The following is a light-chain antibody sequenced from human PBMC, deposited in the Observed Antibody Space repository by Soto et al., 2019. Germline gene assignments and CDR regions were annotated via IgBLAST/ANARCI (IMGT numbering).Light chain of an antibody. CDR1: QSISSS. CDR2: GAS. V-gene: IGKV3-20*01. J-gene: IGKJ1*01. Sequence: EVVMTQSPATLSVSPGDTATLSCRASQSISSSLAWYQQKAGQAPSLLIYGASTRATGVPARFSGSGSGTDFTLTISRLEPEDFAVYYCQQYGSSLWTFGQGTKVDIK. CDR3: QQYGSSLWT.